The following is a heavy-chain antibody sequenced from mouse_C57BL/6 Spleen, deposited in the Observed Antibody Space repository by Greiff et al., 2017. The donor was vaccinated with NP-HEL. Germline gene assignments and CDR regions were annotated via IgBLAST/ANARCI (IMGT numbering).Heavy chain of an antibody. CDR2: ISDGGSYT. V-gene: IGHV5-4*01. CDR3: ARVTYSNYFDY. Sequence: EVQLQESGGGLVKPGGSLKLSCAASGFTFSSYAMSWVRQTPEKRLEWVATISDGGSYTYYPDNVKGRFTISRDNAKNNLYLQMSHLKSEDTAMYYCARVTYSNYFDYWGQGTTLTVSS. D-gene: IGHD2-5*01. J-gene: IGHJ2*01. CDR1: GFTFSSYA.